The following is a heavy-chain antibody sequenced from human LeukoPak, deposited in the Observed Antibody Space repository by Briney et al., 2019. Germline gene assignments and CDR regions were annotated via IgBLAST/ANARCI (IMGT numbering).Heavy chain of an antibody. CDR2: IYPGDSDT. V-gene: IGHV5-51*01. CDR1: GYGFTSYW. Sequence: GESLKISCKGSGYGFTSYWIGWVRQMPGKGLEWMGSIYPGDSDTRYSPSFQGQVTISADKSISTAYLQWSSLKASDTAMYYCARVPAVEMATFIDYWGQGTLVTVSS. D-gene: IGHD5-24*01. J-gene: IGHJ4*02. CDR3: ARVPAVEMATFIDY.